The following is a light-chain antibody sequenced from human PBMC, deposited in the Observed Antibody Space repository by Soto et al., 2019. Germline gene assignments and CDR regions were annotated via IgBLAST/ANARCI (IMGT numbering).Light chain of an antibody. CDR2: DAS. CDR3: PQRSNWRIT. J-gene: IGKJ5*01. CDR1: QSVSSY. V-gene: IGKV3-11*01. Sequence: EIVLTQSPATLSLSPGERATLSCRASQSVSSYLAWYQQKPGQAPRLLIYDASNRATGIPARFSGSGSGTDFTLTISSLEPEDFAVSYCPQRSNWRITFGQGTRLEIK.